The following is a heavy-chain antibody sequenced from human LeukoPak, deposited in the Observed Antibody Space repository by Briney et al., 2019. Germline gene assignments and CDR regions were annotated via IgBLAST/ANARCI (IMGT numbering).Heavy chain of an antibody. CDR3: ATGVLFVH. D-gene: IGHD2-8*01. V-gene: IGHV1-24*01. Sequence: ASVKVSCKASGHTLTEISMHWVRQAPGKGFEWMGGVDPEDGETIYAQKFQGRVTMTDDPSTDSAYLELGSLTSDDTAVYYCATGVLFVHWGRGTLVTVSS. CDR1: GHTLTEIS. J-gene: IGHJ4*02. CDR2: VDPEDGET.